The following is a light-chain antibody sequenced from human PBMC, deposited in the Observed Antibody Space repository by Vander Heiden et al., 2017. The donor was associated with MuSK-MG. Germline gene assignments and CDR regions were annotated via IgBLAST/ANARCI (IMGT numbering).Light chain of an antibody. J-gene: IGLJ1*01. Sequence: QSALTQPAYVSGSPGQSITLPCTGTSSDVGSYDLVSWYQQHPGKAPKLMIYEGSKRPSGVSDRFSGSKSGNTASLTISGLQAEDEADYYCCSYAGSITFYVFGTGTKVTVL. CDR3: CSYAGSITFYV. V-gene: IGLV2-23*03. CDR2: EGS. CDR1: SSDVGSYDL.